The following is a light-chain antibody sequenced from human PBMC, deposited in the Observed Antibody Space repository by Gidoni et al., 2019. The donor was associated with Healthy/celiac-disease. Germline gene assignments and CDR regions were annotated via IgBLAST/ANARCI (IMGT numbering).Light chain of an antibody. CDR3: QQYDNLPRT. J-gene: IGKJ4*01. CDR2: DAS. V-gene: IGKV1-33*01. Sequence: DIQMTQYPSSLSAAVGDRVTITCQASQDISNYLNWYQQKQGKAPKLLIYDASNLETGVPSRFSGSGSETDFTFTVSSLQPEDIATYYCQQYDNLPRTFGGGTKVEIK. CDR1: QDISNY.